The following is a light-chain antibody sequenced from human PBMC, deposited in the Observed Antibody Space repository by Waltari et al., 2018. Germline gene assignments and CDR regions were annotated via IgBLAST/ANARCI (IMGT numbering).Light chain of an antibody. CDR2: EDN. J-gene: IGLJ3*02. CDR3: QSYDGNNWV. CDR1: SGSIASNY. Sequence: NFMLTQPHSVSESPGKTVTISCTRSSGSIASNYVQWYQQCPGSAPTTVIYEDNQRPSGVPDRFSGSIDRSSNSASLTISGLKTEDEADYYCQSYDGNNWVFGGGTKLTVL. V-gene: IGLV6-57*04.